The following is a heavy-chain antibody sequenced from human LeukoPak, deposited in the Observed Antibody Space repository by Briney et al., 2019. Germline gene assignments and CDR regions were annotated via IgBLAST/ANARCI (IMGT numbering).Heavy chain of an antibody. D-gene: IGHD4-17*01. CDR1: GFTFDDYA. CDR3: AKFAHDGEIDY. Sequence: GGSLRLSCAASGFTFDDYAMHWVRQAPGKGLEWVSGISWNSGSIGYADSVKGRFTISRDNAKNSLYLQMNSLRAEDTALYYYAKFAHDGEIDYWGQGTLVTVSS. V-gene: IGHV3-9*01. J-gene: IGHJ4*02. CDR2: ISWNSGSI.